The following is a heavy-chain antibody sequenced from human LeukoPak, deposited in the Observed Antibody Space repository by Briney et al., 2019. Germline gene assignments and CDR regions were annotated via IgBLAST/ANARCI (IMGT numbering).Heavy chain of an antibody. D-gene: IGHD6-19*01. Sequence: GGSLRLSCAASGFTFSSYAMSWVRQAPGKGLEWGSAISGSGGSTYYADSVKGRFTIARDNSKNTLYLQMHSLRAEDTAVYYCAKDLEQWLAGGPFDYWGQGTLVTVSS. CDR1: GFTFSSYA. CDR2: ISGSGGST. V-gene: IGHV3-23*01. CDR3: AKDLEQWLAGGPFDY. J-gene: IGHJ4*02.